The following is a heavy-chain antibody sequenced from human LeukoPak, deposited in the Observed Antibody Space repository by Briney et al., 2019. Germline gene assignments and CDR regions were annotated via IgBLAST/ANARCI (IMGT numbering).Heavy chain of an antibody. CDR3: ARRRFDTELDY. CDR2: IYYSGST. V-gene: IGHV4-59*08. Sequence: SETLSLTCTVSGGSISSYYWSWIRQPPGKGLEWIGYIYYSGSTNYNPSLKSRVTISVDTSKNQFSLKLSSATAADTAVYYCARRRFDTELDYWGQGTLVTVSS. D-gene: IGHD5-18*01. CDR1: GGSISSYY. J-gene: IGHJ4*02.